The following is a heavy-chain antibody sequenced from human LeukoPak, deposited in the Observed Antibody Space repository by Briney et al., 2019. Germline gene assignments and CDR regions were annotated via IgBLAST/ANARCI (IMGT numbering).Heavy chain of an antibody. D-gene: IGHD3-16*02. J-gene: IGHJ4*02. CDR3: AREIYDYAWGSYRYSSGNFDY. Sequence: SETLSLTCAVYGGSFSGYYWSWIRQPPGKGLEWIGEINHSGSTNYNPSLKSRVTISVDTSKNQFSLKLSSVTAADTAVYYCAREIYDYAWGSYRYSSGNFDYWGQGTLVTVSS. CDR2: INHSGST. V-gene: IGHV4-34*01. CDR1: GGSFSGYY.